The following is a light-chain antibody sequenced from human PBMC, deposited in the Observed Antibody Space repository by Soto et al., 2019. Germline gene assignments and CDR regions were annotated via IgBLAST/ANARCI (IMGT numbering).Light chain of an antibody. CDR3: QQRYNWIT. V-gene: IGKV3-11*01. CDR1: QSVSRY. J-gene: IGKJ5*01. Sequence: EIVLTQSPGTLSLSPGERATLSCRASQSVSRYLAWYQQKPGQAPRLLIYDASDMAPGIPARFSGSGSGTDFTLTISSLEPEDFAVYYCQQRYNWITFGQGTRLEIK. CDR2: DAS.